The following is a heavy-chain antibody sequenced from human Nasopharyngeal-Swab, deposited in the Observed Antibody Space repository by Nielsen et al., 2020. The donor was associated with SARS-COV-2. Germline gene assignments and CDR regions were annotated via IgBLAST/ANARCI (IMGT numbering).Heavy chain of an antibody. CDR1: GFTFSTYA. CDR3: AKGVGYGDTGCFDE. CDR2: ISGSGDTT. Sequence: GESLKISCAASGFTFSTYAMSWVRQAPGKGPEWLSVISGSGDTTYYAYSVKGRFTISRDNSMETLYLQMNSLRVEDTAVYYCAKGVGYGDTGCFDEWGQGTLVSASS. V-gene: IGHV3-23*01. J-gene: IGHJ4*02. D-gene: IGHD4-17*01.